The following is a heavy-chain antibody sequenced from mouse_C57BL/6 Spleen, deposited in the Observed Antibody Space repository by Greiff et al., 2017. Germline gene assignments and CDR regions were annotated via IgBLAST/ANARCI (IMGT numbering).Heavy chain of an antibody. D-gene: IGHD1-1*01. CDR1: GYTFTSYW. CDR3: ARDTTVVDYARDY. V-gene: IGHV1-55*01. Sequence: VQLQQPGAELVKPGASVKMSCKASGYTFTSYWITWVKQRPGQGLEWIGDIYPGSGSTNYNEKFKSKATLTVDTSSSTAYMQLSSLTSEDSAVYYCARDTTVVDYARDYWGQGTSVTVSS. CDR2: IYPGSGST. J-gene: IGHJ4*01.